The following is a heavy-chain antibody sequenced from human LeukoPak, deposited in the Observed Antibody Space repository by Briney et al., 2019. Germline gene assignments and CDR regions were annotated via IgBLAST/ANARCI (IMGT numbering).Heavy chain of an antibody. J-gene: IGHJ6*03. V-gene: IGHV4-59*01. Sequence: SETLSLTCTVSGGSINSYYWSWIRQPPGKGLEWIGDIYYSGSPDYSPSLKSRVTISVATSKTQFSLKMSSVTAADTAVYYCARGDYYYYMDVWGTGTTVTVSS. CDR2: IYYSGSP. CDR3: ARGDYYYYMDV. CDR1: GGSINSYY.